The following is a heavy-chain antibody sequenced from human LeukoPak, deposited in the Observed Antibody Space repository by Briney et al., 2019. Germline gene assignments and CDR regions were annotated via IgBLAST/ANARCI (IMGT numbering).Heavy chain of an antibody. Sequence: SGRSLRLSCAASGFTFDDYAMHWVRQAPGKGLEWVSGISWNSGSIGYADSVKGRFTISRDNAKNSLYLQMNSLRAEDMALYYCAKGAGWWEPQACYYYYMDVWGKGTTVTVSS. CDR1: GFTFDDYA. J-gene: IGHJ6*03. V-gene: IGHV3-9*03. D-gene: IGHD1-26*01. CDR2: ISWNSGSI. CDR3: AKGAGWWEPQACYYYYMDV.